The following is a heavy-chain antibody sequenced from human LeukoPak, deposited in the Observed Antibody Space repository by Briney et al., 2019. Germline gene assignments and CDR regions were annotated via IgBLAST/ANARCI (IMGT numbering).Heavy chain of an antibody. V-gene: IGHV3-30*02. CDR1: GFIFSNYG. CDR3: AKGSFREDL. CDR2: IHYDGGKI. J-gene: IGHJ3*01. Sequence: PGGSLRLSCAGSGFIFSNYGMHWVRQAPGKGLEWVAFIHYDGGKIYYADSLKGRFTISRDNSKNTLYLQMNSLRTEDTAVYYCAKGSFREDLWGQGTMVTVS. D-gene: IGHD3-3*01.